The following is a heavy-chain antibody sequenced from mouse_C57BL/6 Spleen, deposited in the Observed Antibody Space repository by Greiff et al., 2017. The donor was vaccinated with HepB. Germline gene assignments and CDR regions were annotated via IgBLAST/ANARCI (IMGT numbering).Heavy chain of an antibody. CDR2: IYPRSGNT. D-gene: IGHD2-4*01. Sequence: VQVVESGAELARPGASVKLSCKASGYTFTSYGISWVKQRTGQGLEWIGEIYPRSGNTYYNEKFKGKATLTADKSSGTAYMELRSLTSEDSAVYFCARLNYDYGYAMDYWGQGTSVTVSS. CDR1: GYTFTSYG. CDR3: ARLNYDYGYAMDY. V-gene: IGHV1-81*01. J-gene: IGHJ4*01.